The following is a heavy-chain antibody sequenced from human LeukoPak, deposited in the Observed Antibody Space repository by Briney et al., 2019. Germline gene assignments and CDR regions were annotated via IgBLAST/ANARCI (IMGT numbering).Heavy chain of an antibody. CDR2: TAYSGST. V-gene: IGHV4-31*03. D-gene: IGHD5-12*01. CDR3: ARATTGGNWFDV. Sequence: SETLSLTCTVSGGSISSGVYYWSWVRQHPGQGLEWIGYTAYSGSTCYNPSLKGRLTISVDTSKNQFSLNLSSVTAADTAMYYCARATTGGNWFDVWGQGTLVTVSS. CDR1: GGSISSGVYY. J-gene: IGHJ5*02.